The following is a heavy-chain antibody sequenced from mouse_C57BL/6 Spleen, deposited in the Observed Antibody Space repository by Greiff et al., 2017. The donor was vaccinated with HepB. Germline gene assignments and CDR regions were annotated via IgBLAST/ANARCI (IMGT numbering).Heavy chain of an antibody. CDR2: IYPGDGDT. D-gene: IGHD1-1*01. CDR3: ARGAHYYGSSYGYAMDY. J-gene: IGHJ4*01. Sequence: QVQLKQSGAELVKPGASVKISCKASGYAFSSYWMNWVKQRPGKGLEWIGQIYPGDGDTNYNGKFKGKATLTADKSSSTAYMQLSSLTSEDSAVYFCARGAHYYGSSYGYAMDYWGQGTSVTVSS. CDR1: GYAFSSYW. V-gene: IGHV1-80*01.